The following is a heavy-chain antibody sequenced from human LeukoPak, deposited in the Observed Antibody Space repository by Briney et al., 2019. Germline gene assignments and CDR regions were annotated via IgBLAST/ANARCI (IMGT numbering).Heavy chain of an antibody. CDR1: GFTFSSYA. Sequence: GGSLRLSCAASGFTFSSYAMSWVRLPPGKGREWVSAVGGSVVSTFYADSVKGRFTISRDNSKNTLHLQMNSLRAEDTAVYYCAKGQGYRCCDYWGQGTLVTVSS. J-gene: IGHJ4*02. V-gene: IGHV3-23*01. D-gene: IGHD5-12*01. CDR2: VGGSVVST. CDR3: AKGQGYRCCDY.